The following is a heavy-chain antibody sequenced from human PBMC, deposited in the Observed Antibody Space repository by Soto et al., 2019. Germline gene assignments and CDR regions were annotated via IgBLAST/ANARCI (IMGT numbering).Heavy chain of an antibody. J-gene: IGHJ6*02. V-gene: IGHV4-30-2*01. D-gene: IGHD3-10*01. CDR3: ADRPPNYYGLDL. CDR2: VYENGNA. Sequence: SETLSLTCSVSGGSIRTLDYSWNWIRQPPGKAPESIGYVYENGNAYPEPSLKSRVTISIDVAKSQFSLKMTSITAADAGLYYCADRPPNYYGLDLWGQGTTVTVSS. CDR1: GGSIRTLDYS.